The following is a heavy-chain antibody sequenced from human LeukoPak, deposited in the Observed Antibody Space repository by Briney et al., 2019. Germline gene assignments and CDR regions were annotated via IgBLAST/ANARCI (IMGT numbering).Heavy chain of an antibody. CDR3: AKGSGSTMIGVVDY. V-gene: IGHV3-23*01. Sequence: GGSLRLSCAASGFTFSRFAMCWVRHTPGKGLERVSAISGDGRSPYYAGSGKGRFTISRDKSKNTLYLQMSSLRAEETAVYFCAKGSGSTMIGVVDYWGQGTLVTVSS. CDR2: ISGDGRSP. CDR1: GFTFSRFA. D-gene: IGHD3-22*01. J-gene: IGHJ4*02.